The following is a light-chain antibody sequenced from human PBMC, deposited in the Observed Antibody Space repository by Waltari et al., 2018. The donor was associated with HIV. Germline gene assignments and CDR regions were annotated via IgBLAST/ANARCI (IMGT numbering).Light chain of an antibody. V-gene: IGKV3-11*01. J-gene: IGKJ5*01. CDR3: QQRSKWPPVA. CDR1: QSVGSY. CDR2: DTS. Sequence: EIVLTQSPATLSLSPGERASQSVGSYLAWYQQKPGQAPRLLIFDTSNRATGIPARFSGSGSGTDFTLSINSLEPEDFAIYYCQQRSKWPPVAFGQGTRLEIK.